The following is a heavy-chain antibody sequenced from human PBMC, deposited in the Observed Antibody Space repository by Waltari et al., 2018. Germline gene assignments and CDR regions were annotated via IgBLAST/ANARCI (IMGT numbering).Heavy chain of an antibody. CDR1: GGSISSDY. CDR3: ARELSSTHRSSWLKRGRSYYYGMDV. D-gene: IGHD6-13*01. J-gene: IGHJ6*02. CDR2: VYYSGST. Sequence: QVQLQESGPGLVKASETLSLTCTVSGGSISSDYWSWIRQPPGKGLEWIGNVYYSGSTNYNPSLTNRVTISVDTSKNHFSLKLSSVTAADTAVYFCARELSSTHRSSWLKRGRSYYYGMDVWGQGTTVTVSS. V-gene: IGHV4-59*01.